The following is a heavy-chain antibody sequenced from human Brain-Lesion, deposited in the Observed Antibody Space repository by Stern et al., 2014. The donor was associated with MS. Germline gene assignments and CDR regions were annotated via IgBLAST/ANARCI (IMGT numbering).Heavy chain of an antibody. J-gene: IGHJ3*02. CDR3: ARAYYYDTSGDSDAFNI. D-gene: IGHD3-22*01. Sequence: QVQLVESGPGLVKPSQTLSLTCTVSGASISSGTYFWTWIRQPAGKGLEWIVRISASCSPTYKPSLKSRVTISLAPSKRVFSLKVGFGTAADTAVYYCARAYYYDTSGDSDAFNIWGQGTQVTVSS. CDR1: GASISSGTYF. CDR2: ISASCSP. V-gene: IGHV4-61*02.